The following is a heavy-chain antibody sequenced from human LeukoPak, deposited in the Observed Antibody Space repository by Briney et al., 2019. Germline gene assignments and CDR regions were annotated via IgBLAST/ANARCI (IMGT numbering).Heavy chain of an antibody. Sequence: SGPTLVKATQTLTLTCSFSGFSLSTSGVGVGWIRQSPGKALEWLALIYWDDDKGYSPSLKSRLAIMKDTSNNQVVLIMTNMDPVDTATYFCAHRRSGYNWNHGDFDYWGQGTLVTVSS. CDR2: IYWDDDK. D-gene: IGHD1-14*01. CDR1: GFSLSTSGVG. J-gene: IGHJ4*02. CDR3: AHRRSGYNWNHGDFDY. V-gene: IGHV2-5*02.